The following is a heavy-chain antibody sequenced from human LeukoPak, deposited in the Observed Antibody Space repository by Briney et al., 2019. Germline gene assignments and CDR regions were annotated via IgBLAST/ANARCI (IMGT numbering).Heavy chain of an antibody. D-gene: IGHD6-13*01. Sequence: GRSLRHSCAASGFTFSSYAMHWVRQAPGKGLQWVAVIWYDESSKYYADSVKGRFTISRDNSKNTLYLQMNSLRAEDTAVYYCARDPPTRQYTNSFSLDYWGQGTLVTVSS. CDR1: GFTFSSYA. CDR2: IWYDESSK. CDR3: ARDPPTRQYTNSFSLDY. J-gene: IGHJ4*02. V-gene: IGHV3-33*01.